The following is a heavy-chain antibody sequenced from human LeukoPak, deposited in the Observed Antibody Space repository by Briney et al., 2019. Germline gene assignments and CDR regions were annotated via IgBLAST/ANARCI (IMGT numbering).Heavy chain of an antibody. CDR2: IHYSGST. CDR3: ARDPYYYDRSGGFDP. D-gene: IGHD3-22*01. Sequence: SETLSLTCTVSGGSISSGGYYWSWIRQHPGKGLEWIGYIHYSGSTYYNPSLKSRVTISVDTSKNQFSLKLSSATAADTAVYFCARDPYYYDRSGGFDPWGQGTLVTVSS. V-gene: IGHV4-31*03. J-gene: IGHJ5*02. CDR1: GGSISSGGYY.